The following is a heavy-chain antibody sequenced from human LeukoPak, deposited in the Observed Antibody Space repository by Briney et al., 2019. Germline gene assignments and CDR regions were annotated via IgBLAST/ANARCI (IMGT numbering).Heavy chain of an antibody. CDR2: INPSGGST. D-gene: IGHD4-17*01. Sequence: ASVKVSCMASGYTFTSYYMHWVRQAPGQGLEWMGIINPSGGSTSYAQKFQGRVTMTRDTSTSTVYMELSSLRSEDTAVYYCASTPPTVTTLGYFDYWGQGTLVTVSS. V-gene: IGHV1-46*01. CDR1: GYTFTSYY. CDR3: ASTPPTVTTLGYFDY. J-gene: IGHJ4*02.